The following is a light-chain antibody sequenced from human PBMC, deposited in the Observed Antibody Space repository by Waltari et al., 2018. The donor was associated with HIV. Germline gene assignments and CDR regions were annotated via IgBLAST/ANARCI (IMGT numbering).Light chain of an antibody. CDR1: QSISSW. Sequence: DIQMTQSPSTLSASVGDIVTITCRASQSISSWLAWYQQKPGKAPKLLIYKASSLESGVPSRFSGSGSGTEFTLTISSLQPDDFATYYCQQYSSYLFGPGTKVDMK. J-gene: IGKJ3*01. V-gene: IGKV1-5*03. CDR3: QQYSSYL. CDR2: KAS.